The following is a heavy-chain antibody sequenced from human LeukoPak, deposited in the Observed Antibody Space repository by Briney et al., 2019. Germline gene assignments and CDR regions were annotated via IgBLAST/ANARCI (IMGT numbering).Heavy chain of an antibody. J-gene: IGHJ6*03. CDR1: GGSISSSSYY. Sequence: SETLSLTCTVSGGSISSSSYYWGWSRQPPGKGLEWIGSVCYSGSICYNPSLMSRVTISVDTSKNQFSLKLSSVTAADTAVYYCARLGGSGFYGIYYYYMDVWGKGTTVSVSS. D-gene: IGHD3-3*01. CDR3: ARLGGSGFYGIYYYYMDV. CDR2: VCYSGSI. V-gene: IGHV4-39*01.